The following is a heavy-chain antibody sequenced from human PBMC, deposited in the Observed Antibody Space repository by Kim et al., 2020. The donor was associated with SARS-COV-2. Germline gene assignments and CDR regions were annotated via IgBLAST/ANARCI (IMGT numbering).Heavy chain of an antibody. V-gene: IGHV3-30*18. Sequence: GGSLRLSCAASGFTFSSYGMHWVRQAPGKGLEWVAVISYDGSNKYYADSVKGRFTISRDNSKNTLYLQMNSLRAEDTAVYYCAKNSYGQIYGMDVWGQGTTVTVSS. CDR2: ISYDGSNK. D-gene: IGHD5-18*01. CDR3: AKNSYGQIYGMDV. J-gene: IGHJ6*02. CDR1: GFTFSSYG.